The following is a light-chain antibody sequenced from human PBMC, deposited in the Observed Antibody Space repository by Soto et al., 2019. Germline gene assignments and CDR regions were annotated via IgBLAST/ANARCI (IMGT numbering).Light chain of an antibody. Sequence: QSALTQPASVSGSPGQSITISCTGTSSDVGSYNLVSWYQQHPGKAPKLMIYEGSKRPSGVSNRFSGSKSGNTASLTISGLQAEDAADYYCCSYAGSSTFDVVFGGGTQLTV. CDR1: SSDVGSYNL. CDR2: EGS. V-gene: IGLV2-23*03. CDR3: CSYAGSSTFDVV. J-gene: IGLJ2*01.